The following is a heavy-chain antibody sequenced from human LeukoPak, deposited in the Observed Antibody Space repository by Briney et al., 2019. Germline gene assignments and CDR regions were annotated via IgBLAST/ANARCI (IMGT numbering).Heavy chain of an antibody. Sequence: GGSLRLSCVASGFTFNNYAMTWVRQAPGKGLEWVSAISGSGYSTYYADSVKGRFTISRDNSRKTLYLQMNSLRAGDTAVYYCARSPGGRFLEWILYYYFDYWGQGTLVTVSS. CDR1: GFTFNNYA. D-gene: IGHD3-3*01. CDR3: ARSPGGRFLEWILYYYFDY. CDR2: ISGSGYST. V-gene: IGHV3-23*01. J-gene: IGHJ4*02.